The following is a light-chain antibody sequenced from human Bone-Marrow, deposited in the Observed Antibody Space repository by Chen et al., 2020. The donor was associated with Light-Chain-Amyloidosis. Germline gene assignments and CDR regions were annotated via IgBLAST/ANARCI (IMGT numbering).Light chain of an antibody. Sequence: NFMLTQPHSVXXSPGKTVIISCTRSSGSIATNYVQWYHQRPGGSPTTVIYEDAQRPSGVPDRFSGSIDRSSNSASLTISGLKTEDEADYYCQSYQGSSQGVFGGGTKLTVL. V-gene: IGLV6-57*01. CDR3: QSYQGSSQGV. CDR2: EDA. J-gene: IGLJ3*02. CDR1: SGSIATNY.